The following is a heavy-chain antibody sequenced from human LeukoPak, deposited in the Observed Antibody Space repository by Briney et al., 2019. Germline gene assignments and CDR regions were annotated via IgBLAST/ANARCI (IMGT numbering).Heavy chain of an antibody. J-gene: IGHJ4*02. Sequence: SGTLSLTCAVSGGSISSSNWWSWVRQPPGKGLEWIGEIYHSGSTDYNPSLKSRVTISVDKSKNQFSLKLSSVTAADTAVYYCARDISYGDYDGDYWGQGTLVTVSS. D-gene: IGHD4-17*01. CDR3: ARDISYGDYDGDY. CDR2: IYHSGST. CDR1: GGSISSSNW. V-gene: IGHV4-4*02.